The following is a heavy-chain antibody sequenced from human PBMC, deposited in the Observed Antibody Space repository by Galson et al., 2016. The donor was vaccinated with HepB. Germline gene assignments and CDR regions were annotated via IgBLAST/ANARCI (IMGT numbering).Heavy chain of an antibody. CDR2: IYTSGST. Sequence: TLSLTCSVSGGSISSGSYYWSWIRQPAGKGLEWIGRIYTSGSTNYNPSLKSRVTMSVDTSKNQFSLKLSSVTAADTAVYYCARRRNSYDRSGYYYDWFDPWGQGTLVTVSS. V-gene: IGHV4-61*02. CDR3: ARRRNSYDRSGYYYDWFDP. J-gene: IGHJ5*02. D-gene: IGHD3-22*01. CDR1: GGSISSGSYY.